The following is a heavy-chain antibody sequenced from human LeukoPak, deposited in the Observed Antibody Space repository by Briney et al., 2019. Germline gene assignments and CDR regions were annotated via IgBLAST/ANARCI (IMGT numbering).Heavy chain of an antibody. CDR2: ISSSSSYI. CDR3: ARDRGNYCGGDCYSNY. J-gene: IGHJ4*02. D-gene: IGHD2-21*01. CDR1: GFTFSSYS. V-gene: IGHV3-21*01. Sequence: KPVGSLRLSCAASGFTFSSYSMNWVRQAPGKGLEWVSSISSSSSYIYYADSVKGRFTISRDNAKNSLYLQMNSLRAEDTAVYYCARDRGNYCGGDCYSNYWGQGTLVTVSS.